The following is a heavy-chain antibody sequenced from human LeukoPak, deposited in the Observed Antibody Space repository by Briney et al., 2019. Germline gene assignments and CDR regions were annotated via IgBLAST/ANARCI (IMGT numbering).Heavy chain of an antibody. D-gene: IGHD2-15*01. Sequence: ASVKVSCKASGYTFTGYYMHWVRQAPGQGLAWMGWINPNSGGTNYAQKFQGRVTMTRDTSISTAYMELSRLRSDDTAVYYCARGAEIVVVAATVIYNWFDPWGQGTLVTVSS. CDR1: GYTFTGYY. V-gene: IGHV1-2*02. CDR2: INPNSGGT. CDR3: ARGAEIVVVAATVIYNWFDP. J-gene: IGHJ5*02.